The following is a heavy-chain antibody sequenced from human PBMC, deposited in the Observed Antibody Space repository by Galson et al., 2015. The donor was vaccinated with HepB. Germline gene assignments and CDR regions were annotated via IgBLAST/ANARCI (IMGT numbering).Heavy chain of an antibody. CDR1: GFTFSSYA. D-gene: IGHD3-22*01. Sequence: SLRLSCAASGFTFSSYAMHWVRQAPGKGLEWVSYISSSGSTMCYADSVKGRFTISRDNVKNSLYLQMNSLRVEDTALYYCARERVPKNYESSAYYRPSGFDFGVQGTMVTVSS. CDR3: ARERVPKNYESSAYYRPSGFDF. V-gene: IGHV3-48*03. CDR2: ISSSGSTM. J-gene: IGHJ3*01.